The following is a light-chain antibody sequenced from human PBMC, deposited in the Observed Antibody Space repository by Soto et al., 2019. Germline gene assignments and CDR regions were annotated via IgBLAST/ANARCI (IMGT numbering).Light chain of an antibody. CDR1: QSISSW. Sequence: DIQMTQSPSTLSASVGDRVTIPCRASQSISSWLAWYQQKPGKAPKLLIYDASSLERGVPSRLSGSGSDTEFTLTTYNLQPDDFADDHFKQYYLYSLSFGGGTKVEIK. J-gene: IGKJ4*01. CDR2: DAS. V-gene: IGKV1-5*01. CDR3: KQYYLYSLS.